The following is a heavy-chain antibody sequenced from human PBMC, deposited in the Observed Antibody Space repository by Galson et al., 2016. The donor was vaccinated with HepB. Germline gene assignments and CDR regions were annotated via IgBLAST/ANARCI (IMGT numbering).Heavy chain of an antibody. V-gene: IGHV3-21*01. D-gene: IGHD3-10*01. J-gene: IGHJ4*02. CDR1: GFTFSSYS. Sequence: SLRLSCAASGFTFSSYSMNWVRQAPGKGLEWVSSISSSSSYIYYADSVRGRFTISRDNAKNSLYLQMNSLRAEDTAVYYCAREGPNYYGSGSYWYYFDYWGPGTLVTVSS. CDR3: AREGPNYYGSGSYWYYFDY. CDR2: ISSSSSYI.